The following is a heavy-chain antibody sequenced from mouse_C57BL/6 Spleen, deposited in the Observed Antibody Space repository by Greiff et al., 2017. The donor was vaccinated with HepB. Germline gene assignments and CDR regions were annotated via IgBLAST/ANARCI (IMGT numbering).Heavy chain of an antibody. CDR1: GYTFTSYW. D-gene: IGHD2-12*01. CDR3: AIAIFPTTFPYYFDY. CDR2: IDPNSGGT. V-gene: IGHV1-72*01. J-gene: IGHJ2*01. Sequence: QVQLQQPGAELVKPGASVKLSCKASGYTFTSYWMHWVKQRPGRGLEWIGRIDPNSGGTKYNEKFKSKATLTVDKPSSTAYMQLSSLTSEDSAVYYCAIAIFPTTFPYYFDYWGQGTTLTVSS.